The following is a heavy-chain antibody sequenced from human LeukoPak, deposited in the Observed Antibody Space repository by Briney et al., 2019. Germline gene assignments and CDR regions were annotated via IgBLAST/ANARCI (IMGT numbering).Heavy chain of an antibody. V-gene: IGHV4-34*01. CDR2: INHSGST. D-gene: IGHD2/OR15-2a*01. CDR3: ARTSFFMDV. CDR1: GGSFSGYF. Sequence: PSETLSLTCAVYGGSFSGYFWSWIRQPPGKGLEWIGEINHSGSTNYNPSLKSRVTISVDMSKNQFSLKLSSVTAADTAVYFCARTSFFMDVWGQGTTVTVSS. J-gene: IGHJ6*02.